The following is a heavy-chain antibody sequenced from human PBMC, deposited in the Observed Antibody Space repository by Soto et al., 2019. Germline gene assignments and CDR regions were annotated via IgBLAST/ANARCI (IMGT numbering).Heavy chain of an antibody. Sequence: QVQLVESGGGVVQPGRSLRLSCAASGFIFSNYGVHWVRQTPGKGLEWVAVISSDGSNKYYADSVKGRFTISRENSKYTRYLQMNSLRPEDTAMYYCAKDRSGGSYYLFDYWGQGTLVTVSS. CDR2: ISSDGSNK. J-gene: IGHJ4*02. D-gene: IGHD1-26*01. CDR1: GFIFSNYG. CDR3: AKDRSGGSYYLFDY. V-gene: IGHV3-30*18.